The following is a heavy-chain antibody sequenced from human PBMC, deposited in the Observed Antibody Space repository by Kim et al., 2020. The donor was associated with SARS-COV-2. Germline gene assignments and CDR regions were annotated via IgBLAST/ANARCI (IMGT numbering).Heavy chain of an antibody. CDR3: ARHSLWFGELSAFDI. J-gene: IGHJ3*02. V-gene: IGHV1-3*01. Sequence: ASVKVSCKASGYTFTSYAMHWVHQAPGQRLEWMGWINAGNGNTKYSQKFQGRVTITRDTSASTAYMELSSLRSEDTAVYYCARHSLWFGELSAFDIWGQGTMVTVSS. CDR2: INAGNGNT. D-gene: IGHD3-10*01. CDR1: GYTFTSYA.